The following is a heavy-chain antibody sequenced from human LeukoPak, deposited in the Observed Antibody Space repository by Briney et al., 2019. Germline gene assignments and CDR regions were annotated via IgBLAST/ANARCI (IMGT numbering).Heavy chain of an antibody. Sequence: PSETLSLTCTVSGGFISSSIYYWGWIRQPPGKGLEGIASIYYSGSTHDNPSLKSRITISFDTSKNQFSLRLSSVTAADTAVYYCAGDRSGTTEYWGQGTLVTVSS. V-gene: IGHV4-39*07. D-gene: IGHD2/OR15-2a*01. CDR1: GGFISSSIYY. CDR3: AGDRSGTTEY. CDR2: IYYSGST. J-gene: IGHJ1*01.